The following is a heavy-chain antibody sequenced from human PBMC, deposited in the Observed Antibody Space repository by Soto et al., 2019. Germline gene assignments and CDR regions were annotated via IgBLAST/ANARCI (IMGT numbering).Heavy chain of an antibody. CDR3: AKEPYLFVLIGPHAFDI. V-gene: IGHV3-30*18. Sequence: QVQLVESGGGVLQPGRSLRLSCAASGFTFSSYGMHWVRQAPGTGLEWVSVISYDGSNKYYADSVKGRFTISRDNYKNTLYLQMNSLRAEDTAVYYCAKEPYLFVLIGPHAFDIWGQGTMVTVSS. D-gene: IGHD2-8*01. J-gene: IGHJ3*02. CDR2: ISYDGSNK. CDR1: GFTFSSYG.